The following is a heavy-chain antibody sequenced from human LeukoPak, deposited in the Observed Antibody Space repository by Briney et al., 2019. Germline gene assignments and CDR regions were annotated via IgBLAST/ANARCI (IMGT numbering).Heavy chain of an antibody. J-gene: IGHJ4*02. D-gene: IGHD6-19*01. V-gene: IGHV5-51*01. CDR2: IYPGDSDT. CDR1: GYRFTNYW. CDR3: ATGWYGGPYDY. Sequence: GKSLKISCQGSGYRFTNYWIGWVRQMPGKGPEWMAIIYPGDSDTRYSPSFQGRVTISADKSISTAYLQWSSLKASDTAMYYCATGWYGGPYDYWGQGILVTVSS.